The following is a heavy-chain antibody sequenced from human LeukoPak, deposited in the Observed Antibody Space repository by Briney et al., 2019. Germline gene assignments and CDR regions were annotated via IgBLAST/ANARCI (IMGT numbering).Heavy chain of an antibody. Sequence: SETLSLTCTVSGGSISSYYWSWIRQPPGKGLEWIGEINHSGSTNYNPSLKSRVTISVDTSKNQFSLKLSSVTAADTAVYYCARGDAFDIWGQGTMVTVSS. J-gene: IGHJ3*02. V-gene: IGHV4-34*01. CDR3: ARGDAFDI. CDR1: GGSISSYY. CDR2: INHSGST.